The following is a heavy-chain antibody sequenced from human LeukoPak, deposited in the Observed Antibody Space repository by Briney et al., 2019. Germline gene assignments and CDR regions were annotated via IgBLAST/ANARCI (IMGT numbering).Heavy chain of an antibody. CDR3: AKIGDAFDI. V-gene: IGHV3-30-3*02. Sequence: PGGSLRLSCAASGFTFSSYAMHWVRQAPGKGLEWVAVISYDGSNKYYADSVKGRFTISRDNSKNTLYLQMNSLRAEDTAVYYCAKIGDAFDIWGQGTMVTVSS. CDR2: ISYDGSNK. J-gene: IGHJ3*02. CDR1: GFTFSSYA.